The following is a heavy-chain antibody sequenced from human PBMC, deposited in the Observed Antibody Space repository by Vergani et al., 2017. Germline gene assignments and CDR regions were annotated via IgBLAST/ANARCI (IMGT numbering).Heavy chain of an antibody. Sequence: QLQLQESGPGLVKPSATLSLTCSVSGASIRSSNYYWGWIRQPPGKGLVWIASIYYSGSTYYNPSLKSRVTITVDTSKNQFSLTLSSVTAADTAVYFCARHSTVEWLVKLGWIDPWGQGILVTVSS. CDR2: IYYSGST. CDR1: GASIRSSNYY. V-gene: IGHV4-39*01. D-gene: IGHD6-19*01. CDR3: ARHSTVEWLVKLGWIDP. J-gene: IGHJ5*02.